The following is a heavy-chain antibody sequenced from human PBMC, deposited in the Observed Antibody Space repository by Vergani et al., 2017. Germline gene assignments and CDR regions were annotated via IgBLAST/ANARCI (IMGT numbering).Heavy chain of an antibody. V-gene: IGHV3-15*02. Sequence: EVQLVESGGAIVKPGVSLRLSCVASGFSFRNAWMNWVRRTPGKGLEWVGRIKSTFDRGTTDYAAAVKGRFTISRDDSKNTLFLQMNGLKTEDIGVYYCTTDPRYCGDGSCYWLRDHHYYGMDVWGQGTTVTVSS. D-gene: IGHD2-21*01. CDR1: GFSFRNAW. CDR3: TTDPRYCGDGSCYWLRDHHYYGMDV. CDR2: IKSTFDRGTT. J-gene: IGHJ6*02.